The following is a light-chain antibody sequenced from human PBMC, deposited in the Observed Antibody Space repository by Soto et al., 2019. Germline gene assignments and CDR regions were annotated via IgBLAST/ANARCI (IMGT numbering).Light chain of an antibody. Sequence: EIVLTQSPGTLSLSPGERATLSCRASQSVSSSYLAWYQQKPGQAPRLLIYGASSRATGIPDRFSGSGSGTDFTHTISRLEPEDFAVYYCQQYGSFFGPGTKVDIK. V-gene: IGKV3-20*01. CDR3: QQYGSF. CDR2: GAS. J-gene: IGKJ3*01. CDR1: QSVSSSY.